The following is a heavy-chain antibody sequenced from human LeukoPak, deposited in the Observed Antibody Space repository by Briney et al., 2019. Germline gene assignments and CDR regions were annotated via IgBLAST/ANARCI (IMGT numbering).Heavy chain of an antibody. CDR1: GFTFSSYG. D-gene: IGHD4-23*01. Sequence: PGRSLRLSCAASGFTFSSYGMHWVRQAPGKGLEWVAVIWYGGSNKYYADSVKGRFTISRDNSKNTLYLQMNSLRAEDTAVYYCAKDIGGNSPEWAFDIRGQGTMVTVSS. CDR3: AKDIGGNSPEWAFDI. V-gene: IGHV3-30*18. CDR2: IWYGGSNK. J-gene: IGHJ3*02.